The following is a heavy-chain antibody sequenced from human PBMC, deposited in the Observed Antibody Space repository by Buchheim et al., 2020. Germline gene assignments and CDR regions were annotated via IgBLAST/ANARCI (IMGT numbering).Heavy chain of an antibody. D-gene: IGHD3-10*01. J-gene: IGHJ1*01. CDR3: ATDPHYPSGSY. CDR1: GFTFSGYE. Sequence: EVFLVESGGGLVQPGGSLRLSCAASGFTFSGYEMNWVRQAPGKGLECIAYISANGGSTYYVDSVRGRFTISRDNAKNSLYLQMNSLRVEDTAVYYCATDPHYPSGSYWGRGTL. CDR2: ISANGGST. V-gene: IGHV3-48*03.